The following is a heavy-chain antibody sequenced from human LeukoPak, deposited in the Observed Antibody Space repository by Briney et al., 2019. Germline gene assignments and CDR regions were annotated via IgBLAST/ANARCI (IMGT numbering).Heavy chain of an antibody. CDR3: ARGLWFGELLS. J-gene: IGHJ5*02. CDR2: ISGSGGST. D-gene: IGHD3-10*01. CDR1: GFTFSSYG. V-gene: IGHV3-23*01. Sequence: GGTLRLSCAASGFTFSSYGMLWVRQAPGKGLEWVSSISGSGGSTYYADSVKGRFTISRDNSKNTLYLQMNSLRAEDTAVYYCARGLWFGELLSWGQGTLVTVSS.